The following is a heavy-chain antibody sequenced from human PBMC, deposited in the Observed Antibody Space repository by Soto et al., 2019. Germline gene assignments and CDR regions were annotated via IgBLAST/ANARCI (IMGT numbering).Heavy chain of an antibody. Sequence: SETLSLTCAVYGGSFSGYYWSWIRQPPGKGLEWIGEINHSGSTNYNPSLKSRVTISVDTSKNQFSLKLSSVTAADTAVYYCARRKLKEYYYDSSGYPYFRSKGSFFDYWGQGTLVTVSS. CDR1: GGSFSGYY. V-gene: IGHV4-34*01. CDR2: INHSGST. D-gene: IGHD3-22*01. J-gene: IGHJ4*02. CDR3: ARRKLKEYYYDSSGYPYFRSKGSFFDY.